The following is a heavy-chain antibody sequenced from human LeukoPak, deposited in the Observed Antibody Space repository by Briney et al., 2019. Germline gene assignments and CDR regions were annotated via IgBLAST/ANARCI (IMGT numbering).Heavy chain of an antibody. V-gene: IGHV3-74*01. D-gene: IGHD1-26*01. CDR3: ARASLVEARPGGSYFDF. Sequence: GGSLRLSCAASGFTFSNHWMHWVRQAPGKGLVWISRINSDGSSSNYADSVKGRFTISRDNANNTLYLQVNSLRAEDTAVYYCARASLVEARPGGSYFDFWGRGTLVTVSS. CDR1: GFTFSNHW. J-gene: IGHJ4*01. CDR2: INSDGSSS.